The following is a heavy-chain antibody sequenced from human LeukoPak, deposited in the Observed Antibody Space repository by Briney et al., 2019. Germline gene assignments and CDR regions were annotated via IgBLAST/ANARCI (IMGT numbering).Heavy chain of an antibody. Sequence: GGSLRLSCAASGFTVGSNYMSWVRQAPGKGLEWVSVIYSGGSTYYADSVKGRFTISRDNSKNTLYLQMNSLRAEDTAVYYCAREDGSGSLYYYGMDVWGQGTTVTVSS. D-gene: IGHD3-10*01. V-gene: IGHV3-66*01. CDR3: AREDGSGSLYYYGMDV. CDR2: IYSGGST. CDR1: GFTVGSNY. J-gene: IGHJ6*02.